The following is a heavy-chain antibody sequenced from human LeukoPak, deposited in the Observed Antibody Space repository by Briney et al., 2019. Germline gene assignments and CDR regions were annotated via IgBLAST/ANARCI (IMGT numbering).Heavy chain of an antibody. V-gene: IGHV3-66*01. CDR1: GFTVSSNY. J-gene: IGHJ6*02. CDR2: IYSGGST. D-gene: IGHD5-24*01. CDR3: ASRDKGYYYGMDD. Sequence: GGSLRLSCAASGFTVSSNYMSWVRQAPGKGLEWVSLIYSGGSTYYADSVQGRFTISRDNSKNTLYLQMNSLRAGDTAVYYCASRDKGYYYGMDDWGQGTTVTVSS.